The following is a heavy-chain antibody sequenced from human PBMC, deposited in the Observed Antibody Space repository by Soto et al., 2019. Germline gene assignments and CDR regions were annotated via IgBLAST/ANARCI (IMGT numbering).Heavy chain of an antibody. CDR3: ARRTDYYDTLDY. J-gene: IGHJ4*02. D-gene: IGHD3-22*01. V-gene: IGHV4-59*01. CDR2: IYYSGST. CDR1: GGSISSYY. Sequence: SETLSLTCTVSGGSISSYYWIWIRQPPGKGLEWIGYIYYSGSTNYNPSLKSRVTISVDTSKNQFSLKLSSVTAADTAVYYCARRTDYYDTLDYWGQGTLVTVSS.